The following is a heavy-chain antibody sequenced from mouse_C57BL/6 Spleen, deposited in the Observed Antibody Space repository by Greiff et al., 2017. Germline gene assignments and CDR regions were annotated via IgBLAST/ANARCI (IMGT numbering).Heavy chain of an antibody. CDR1: GYTFTSYW. V-gene: IGHV1-69*01. CDR3: ARDYGYFDY. CDR2: IDPSDSYT. J-gene: IGHJ2*01. D-gene: IGHD1-1*02. Sequence: QVQLQQPGAELVMPGASVKLSCKASGYTFTSYWMHWVKQRPGQGLAWIGEIDPSDSYTNYNQKFKGKSTLTVDKSSSTAYMQLSSLTSEDSAVYYCARDYGYFDYWGQGTTLTVSS.